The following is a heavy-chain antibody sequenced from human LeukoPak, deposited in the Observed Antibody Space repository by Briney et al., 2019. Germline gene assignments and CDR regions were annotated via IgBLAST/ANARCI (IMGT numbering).Heavy chain of an antibody. J-gene: IGHJ4*02. CDR2: IYYSGTT. Sequence: SETLSLTCTVSGGSISSYYWSWIRQPPGKGLEWIGYIYYSGTTNYNPSLKSRVTISVDTSKCQFSLKLNSVTAADTAVYYCARSGGYSSPQNYWGQGTLVTVSS. V-gene: IGHV4-59*01. CDR3: ARSGGYSSPQNY. D-gene: IGHD6-19*01. CDR1: GGSISSYY.